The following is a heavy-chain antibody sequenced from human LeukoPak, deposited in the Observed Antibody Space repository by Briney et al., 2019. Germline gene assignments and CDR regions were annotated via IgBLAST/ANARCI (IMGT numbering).Heavy chain of an antibody. CDR1: GYTFTGYY. V-gene: IGHV1-2*02. Sequence: ASVKVSCKASGYTFTGYYMHWVRQAPGQGLEWMGWINPSSGGTNYAQKFQGRVTMTRDTSTSTAYMELRSLRSDGTAVYYCARGGGSSSWYLNYWGQGTLVTVSS. CDR2: INPSSGGT. D-gene: IGHD6-13*01. CDR3: ARGGGSSSWYLNY. J-gene: IGHJ4*02.